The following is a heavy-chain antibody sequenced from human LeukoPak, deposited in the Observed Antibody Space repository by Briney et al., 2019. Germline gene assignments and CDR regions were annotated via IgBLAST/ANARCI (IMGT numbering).Heavy chain of an antibody. CDR3: ARARQYQLLST. J-gene: IGHJ5*02. D-gene: IGHD2-2*01. CDR2: INHSGST. CDR1: GGSFSGYY. V-gene: IGHV4-34*01. Sequence: SETLSLTCAVYGGSFSGYYWSWIRQPPGRGLEWIGEINHSGSTNYNPSLKSRVTISVDTSKNQFSLKLSSVTAADTAVYYCARARQYQLLSTWGQGTLVTVSS.